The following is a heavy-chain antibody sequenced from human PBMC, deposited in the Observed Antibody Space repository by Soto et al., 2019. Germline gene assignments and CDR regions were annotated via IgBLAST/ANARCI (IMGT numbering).Heavy chain of an antibody. D-gene: IGHD3-16*01. V-gene: IGHV3-23*01. J-gene: IGHJ5*01. CDR1: GFTFTTFE. CDR3: VKGGWLDF. CDR2: ISDDGSRT. Sequence: GGSLRLSCAASGFTFTTFEMSWVRQAPGRGLEWVSFISDDGSRTYYADAVKGRFTISRDNSKYTLYLQMNSLTVEDTAVYACVKGGWLDFWGQGTLVTVSS.